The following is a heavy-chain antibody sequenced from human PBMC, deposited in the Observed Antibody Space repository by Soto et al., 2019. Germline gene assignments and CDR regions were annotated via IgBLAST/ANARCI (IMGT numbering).Heavy chain of an antibody. CDR3: ERDRAQDPADYYYGMDV. V-gene: IGHV6-1*01. J-gene: IGHJ6*02. Sequence: SQTLSLTCAISGDSVSSNSAAWNWIRQSPSRGLEWLGRTYYRSKWYNDYAVSVKSRITINPDTSKNQFSLQLNSVTPEDTAVYYCERDRAQDPADYYYGMDVWGQGTTVTVSS. CDR2: TYYRSKWYN. CDR1: GDSVSSNSAA.